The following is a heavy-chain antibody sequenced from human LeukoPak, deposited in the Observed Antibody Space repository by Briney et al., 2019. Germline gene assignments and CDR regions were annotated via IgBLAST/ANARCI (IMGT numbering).Heavy chain of an antibody. CDR2: MNPNSGNT. J-gene: IGHJ6*03. V-gene: IGHV1-8*01. Sequence: GASVKVSCKASGYTFTSYDINWVRQATGQGLEWMGWMNPNSGNTGYAQKFQGRVTMTRNTSISTAYMELSSLRSEDTAVYYCARGQSSGWYDYYYMDVWGKGTTVTISS. D-gene: IGHD6-19*01. CDR3: ARGQSSGWYDYYYMDV. CDR1: GYTFTSYD.